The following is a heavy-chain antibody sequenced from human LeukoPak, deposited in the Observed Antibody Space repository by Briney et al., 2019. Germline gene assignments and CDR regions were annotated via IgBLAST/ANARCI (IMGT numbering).Heavy chain of an antibody. CDR2: ISYDGSKE. V-gene: IGHV3-30*03. D-gene: IGHD6-6*01. Sequence: PGGSLRLSCAASGFTFSSYGMHWVRQAPGKGLEWVALISYDGSKEYYADSVKGRFTISRDNAKNSLYLQMNSLRAEDTAVYYCASPGGIAARRDAFDIWGQGTMVTVSS. J-gene: IGHJ3*02. CDR1: GFTFSSYG. CDR3: ASPGGIAARRDAFDI.